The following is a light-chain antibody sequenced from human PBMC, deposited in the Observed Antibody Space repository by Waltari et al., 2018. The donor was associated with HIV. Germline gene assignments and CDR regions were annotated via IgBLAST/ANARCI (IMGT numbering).Light chain of an antibody. CDR3: SSYAGSNNYVV. CDR1: STDVGGYTY. V-gene: IGLV2-8*01. J-gene: IGLJ2*01. CDR2: EVT. Sequence: QSAMTQPPSASGSPGQPVTIACTGTSTDVGGYTYVSWYQQYPGTAPKLMSYEVTKRPSGVPDRFSGSKSGNTASLTVSGLQAEDEADYYCSSYAGSNNYVVFGGGTRLTVL.